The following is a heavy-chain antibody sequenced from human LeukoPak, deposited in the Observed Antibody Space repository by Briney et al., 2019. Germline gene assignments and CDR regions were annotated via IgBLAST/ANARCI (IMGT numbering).Heavy chain of an antibody. J-gene: IGHJ5*02. D-gene: IGHD6-13*01. CDR1: GFTVNSYN. Sequence: GGSLRLSRSASGFTVNSYNMNWVRQAPGKGLEWVSCISSSGTKYYADSVKGRFTTSRDNGKSSLFLEMNSLRDEETAVYYCARGPSSSSWSRFDPWGQGTLVTVSS. CDR2: ISSSGTK. V-gene: IGHV3-48*02. CDR3: ARGPSSSSWSRFDP.